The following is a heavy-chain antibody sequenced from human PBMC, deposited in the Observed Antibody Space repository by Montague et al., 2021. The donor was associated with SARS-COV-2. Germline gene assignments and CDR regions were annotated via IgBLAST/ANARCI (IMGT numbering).Heavy chain of an antibody. CDR3: ARAIWHLDV. CDR2: IYTGGYV. J-gene: IGHJ2*01. CDR1: GDSISRYY. Sequence: SDTLSLTCSVSGDSISRYYWSWIRQSDGKGLEWIGRIYTGGYVNYNPALQSRVSMSVDTSKSQASLNVTSVTAADTAVYYCARAIWHLDVWGRGILVTVSS. V-gene: IGHV4-4*07.